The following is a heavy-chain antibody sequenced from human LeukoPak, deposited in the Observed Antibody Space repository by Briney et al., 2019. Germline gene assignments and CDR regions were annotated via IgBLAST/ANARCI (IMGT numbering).Heavy chain of an antibody. V-gene: IGHV4-59*01. Sequence: PSETLSLTCTVSGGSISSYYWSWIRHPPGKGLEWIGYIYYSGSTNYNPSLKSRVTMSVDTSKNQFSLKLSSVTAADTAVYYCARSPRYCSGGSCYSSWGQGTLVTVSS. D-gene: IGHD2-15*01. CDR2: IYYSGST. CDR3: ARSPRYCSGGSCYSS. CDR1: GGSISSYY. J-gene: IGHJ4*02.